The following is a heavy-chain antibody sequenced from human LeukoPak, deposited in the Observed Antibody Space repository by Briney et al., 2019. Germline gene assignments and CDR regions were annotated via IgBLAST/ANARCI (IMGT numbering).Heavy chain of an antibody. J-gene: IGHJ4*02. CDR1: GFTFSSYA. V-gene: IGHV3-64*01. Sequence: GGSLRLSYAASGFTFSSYAMHWVRQAPGKGLEYVSAISSNGGSTYYANSVKGRFTISRDNSKNTLYLQMGSLRAEDMAVYYCARSVRVGLFLFDYWGQGTLVTVSS. CDR2: ISSNGGST. D-gene: IGHD3-3*01. CDR3: ARSVRVGLFLFDY.